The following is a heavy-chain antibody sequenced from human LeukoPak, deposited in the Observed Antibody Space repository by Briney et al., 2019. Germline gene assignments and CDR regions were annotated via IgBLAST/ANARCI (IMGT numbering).Heavy chain of an antibody. V-gene: IGHV4-4*07. D-gene: IGHD3-22*01. CDR3: ARNYYDSSGSLEVDAFDI. Sequence: SETLSLTCSVSGGSISSYYWSWIRQPAGKGLEWIGRIYTSGGTNYNPSLESRVTISVDTSKNQFSLKLSSVTSADTAVYYCARNYYDSSGSLEVDAFDIWGQGTMVTVSS. J-gene: IGHJ3*02. CDR1: GGSISSYY. CDR2: IYTSGGT.